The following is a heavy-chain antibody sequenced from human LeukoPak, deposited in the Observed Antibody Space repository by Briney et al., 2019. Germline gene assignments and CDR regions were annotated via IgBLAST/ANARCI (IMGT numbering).Heavy chain of an antibody. CDR2: IYSGGTT. CDR3: ARVDTVMAYYFDL. Sequence: GGSLRLSCAASGFTVSINYMTWVRQAPGKGLEWVSTIYSGGTTYYADSVMGRFTISRHNSRNTLYLQMNSLRAEDTAVYYCARVDTVMAYYFDLWGQGTLVTVSS. CDR1: GFTVSINY. D-gene: IGHD5-18*01. V-gene: IGHV3-53*04. J-gene: IGHJ4*02.